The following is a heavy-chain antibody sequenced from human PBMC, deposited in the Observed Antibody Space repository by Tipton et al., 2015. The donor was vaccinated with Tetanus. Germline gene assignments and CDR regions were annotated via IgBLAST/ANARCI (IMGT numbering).Heavy chain of an antibody. CDR2: IKDGGST. CDR1: GFTFSNAW. V-gene: IGHV4-34*01. J-gene: IGHJ6*02. Sequence: LRLSCAASGFTFSNAWMSWVRQAPGKGLEWVGEIKDGGSTNYSPSLESRVTILVDTSTNLFSLTLSSVTAADTAVYYCARRGRGVKRYGMDVWGQGTTVTVSS. D-gene: IGHD3-10*01. CDR3: ARRGRGVKRYGMDV.